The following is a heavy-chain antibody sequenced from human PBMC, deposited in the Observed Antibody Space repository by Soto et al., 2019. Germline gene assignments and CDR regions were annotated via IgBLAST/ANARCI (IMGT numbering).Heavy chain of an antibody. CDR3: AHGTKYYDILTGFYYYYYMDV. Sequence: GGSLRLSCVASGFTYASYAMIWVRQAPGKGLEWVSAISGSGGSTYYADSVKGRFTISRDNSKNTLYLQMNSLRAEDTATYYCAHGTKYYDILTGFYYYYYMDVWGKGTTVTVSS. CDR1: GFTYASYA. V-gene: IGHV3-23*01. CDR2: ISGSGGST. J-gene: IGHJ6*03. D-gene: IGHD3-9*01.